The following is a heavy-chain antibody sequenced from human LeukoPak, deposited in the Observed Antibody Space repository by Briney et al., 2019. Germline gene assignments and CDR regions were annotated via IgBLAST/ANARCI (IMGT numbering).Heavy chain of an antibody. J-gene: IGHJ5*02. CDR2: INHSGST. CDR3: ARACEGFGRAARRGRENWFDP. V-gene: IGHV4-34*01. CDR1: GGSFSGYY. D-gene: IGHD6-6*01. Sequence: PSETLSLTCAVYGGSFSGYYWSWIRQPPGKGLEWIGEINHSGSTNYNPSLKSRVTISVDTSKNQFSLKLSSVTAADTAVYYCARACEGFGRAARRGRENWFDPWGQGTLVTVSS.